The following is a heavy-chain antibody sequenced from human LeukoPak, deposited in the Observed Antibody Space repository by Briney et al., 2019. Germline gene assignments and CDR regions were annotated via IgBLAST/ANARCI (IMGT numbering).Heavy chain of an antibody. D-gene: IGHD5-24*01. V-gene: IGHV1-69*13. CDR1: GGTFSSYA. Sequence: SVKVSCKASGGTFSSYAISWVRQAPGQGLEWMGGIIPIFGTANYAQKFQGRVTITADESTSTAYMELSSLRSEDTAVYYCARAASKMATTLDYWGQGTLVTVSS. J-gene: IGHJ4*02. CDR3: ARAASKMATTLDY. CDR2: IIPIFGTA.